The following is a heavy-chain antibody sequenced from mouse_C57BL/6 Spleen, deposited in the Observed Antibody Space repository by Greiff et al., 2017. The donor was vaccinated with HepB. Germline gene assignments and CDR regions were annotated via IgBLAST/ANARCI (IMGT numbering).Heavy chain of an antibody. CDR1: GYTFTSYW. CDR2: IHPNSGST. J-gene: IGHJ4*01. CDR3: ARWGTLPYGSSYYAMDY. D-gene: IGHD1-1*01. Sequence: VQLQQPGAELVKPGASVKLSCKASGYTFTSYWMHWVKQRPGQGLEWIGMIHPNSGSTNYNEKFKSKATLTVDKSSSTAYMQLSSLTSEDSAVYYSARWGTLPYGSSYYAMDYWGQGTSVTVSS. V-gene: IGHV1-64*01.